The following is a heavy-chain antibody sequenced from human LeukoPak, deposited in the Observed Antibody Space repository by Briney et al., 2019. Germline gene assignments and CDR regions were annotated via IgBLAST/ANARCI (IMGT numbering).Heavy chain of an antibody. CDR1: GFTFSDHY. CDR2: TRNRAKSYTT. CDR3: ARATSDSGRYYFDL. Sequence: GGSLRLSCAASGFTFSDHYMDWVRQAPGKGLELVGRTRNRAKSYTTEYAASVKGRFTVSGDDSKNSRYLQMNSLKSEDTAMYYCARATSDSGRYYFDLWGQGTLVTVSS. D-gene: IGHD6-19*01. J-gene: IGHJ4*02. V-gene: IGHV3-72*01.